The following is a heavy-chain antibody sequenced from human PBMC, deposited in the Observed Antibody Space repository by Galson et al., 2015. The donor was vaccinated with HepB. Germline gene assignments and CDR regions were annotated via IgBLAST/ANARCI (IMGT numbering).Heavy chain of an antibody. CDR2: INTNTGNP. CDR1: GYTFTSYA. D-gene: IGHD3-3*01. CDR3: AREYYDFWSGYYTGEVYYYYYYGMDV. Sequence: SVKVSCKASGYTFTSYAMNWVRQAPGQGLEWMGWINTNTGNPTYAQGFTGRFVFSLDTSVSTAYLQICSLKAEDTAVYYCAREYYDFWSGYYTGEVYYYYYYGMDVWGQGTTVTISS. J-gene: IGHJ6*02. V-gene: IGHV7-4-1*01.